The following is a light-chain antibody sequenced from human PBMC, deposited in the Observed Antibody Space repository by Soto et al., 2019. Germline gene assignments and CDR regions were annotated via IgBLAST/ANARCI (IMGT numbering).Light chain of an antibody. Sequence: EVVMTQSPVDLSVSPGERATLSCRASQSVSSSYLAWYQQKPGQAPRLLIYGASSRATGIPDRFSGSGSGTDFTLTISRLEPEDFAVYYCQQYGSSPRTFGQGTKVDIK. CDR1: QSVSSSY. J-gene: IGKJ1*01. CDR2: GAS. CDR3: QQYGSSPRT. V-gene: IGKV3-20*01.